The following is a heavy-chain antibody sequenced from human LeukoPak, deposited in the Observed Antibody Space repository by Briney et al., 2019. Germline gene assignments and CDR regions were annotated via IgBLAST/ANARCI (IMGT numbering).Heavy chain of an antibody. CDR2: FDPEDGET. J-gene: IGHJ3*02. CDR1: GYTLTELS. CDR3: ATASRYCSSTSCSASFDI. Sequence: ASVKVSCKVSGYTLTELSMHWVRQAPGKGLEWMGGFDPEDGETIYAQKFQGRVTMTEDTSTDTAYMELSSLRSEDTAVYYCATASRYCSSTSCSASFDIWGQGTMVTVSS. D-gene: IGHD2-2*01. V-gene: IGHV1-24*01.